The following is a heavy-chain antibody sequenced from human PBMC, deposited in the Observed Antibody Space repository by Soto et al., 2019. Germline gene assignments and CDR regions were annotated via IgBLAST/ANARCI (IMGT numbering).Heavy chain of an antibody. CDR2: VFHGGTT. D-gene: IGHD2-8*01. CDR3: AAVLRNFGVPCDN. J-gene: IGHJ4*02. Sequence: QVQLQESGPGLVQPSGTLSLTCDVFGASISSNNWWSWVRQSPGRGLELIGEVFHGGTTNYNPSLKSRVTISVDKSKNQFSLKRKSLTAADSAGYYCAAVLRNFGVPCDNWGQGILVTVSA. CDR1: GASISSNNW. V-gene: IGHV4-4*02.